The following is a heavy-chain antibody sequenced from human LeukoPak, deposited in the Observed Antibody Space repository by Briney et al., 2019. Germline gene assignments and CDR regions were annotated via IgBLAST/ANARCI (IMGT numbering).Heavy chain of an antibody. Sequence: SETLSLTCTVSGYSISSGYYWGWIRQPPGKGLEWIGSIYHSGSTYYNPSLKSRVSISVDTSKNQFSLKLSSVTAADTAVYYCAGVGAARLWGGYFDYWGQGTLVTVSS. CDR3: AGVGAARLWGGYFDY. CDR2: IYHSGST. J-gene: IGHJ4*02. CDR1: GYSISSGYY. D-gene: IGHD6-6*01. V-gene: IGHV4-38-2*02.